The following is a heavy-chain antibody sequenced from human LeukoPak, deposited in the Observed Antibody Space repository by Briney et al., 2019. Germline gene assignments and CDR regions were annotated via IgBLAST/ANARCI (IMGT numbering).Heavy chain of an antibody. V-gene: IGHV1-8*01. CDR1: GYTFTSYD. J-gene: IGHJ6*02. CDR2: MNPNSGNT. Sequence: GASVKVSCKASGYTFTSYDIHWVRQATGQGLEWMGWMNPNSGNTGYAQKFQGRVTMTRNTSISTAYMELSSLRSEDTAVYYCARVGGSGSYLYYYYGMDVWGQGTTVTVSS. CDR3: ARVGGSGSYLYYYYGMDV. D-gene: IGHD3-10*01.